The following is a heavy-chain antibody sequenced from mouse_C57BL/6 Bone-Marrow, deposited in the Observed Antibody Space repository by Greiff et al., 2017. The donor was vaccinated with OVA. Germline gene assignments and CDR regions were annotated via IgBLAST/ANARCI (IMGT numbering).Heavy chain of an antibody. Sequence: QVQLQQPGAELVKPGASVKLSCKASGYTFTSYWMHWVKQRPGQGLEWIGMIHPNSGSTNYNKKFKSKATLTVDNSSSTAYMQLSSLTSEDSAVYYCASVGIPLAYWGQGTLVTVSA. CDR1: GYTFTSYW. CDR3: ASVGIPLAY. D-gene: IGHD3-1*01. V-gene: IGHV1-64*01. CDR2: IHPNSGST. J-gene: IGHJ3*01.